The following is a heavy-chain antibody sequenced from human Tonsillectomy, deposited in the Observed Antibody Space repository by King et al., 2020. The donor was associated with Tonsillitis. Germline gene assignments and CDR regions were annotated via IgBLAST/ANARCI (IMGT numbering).Heavy chain of an antibody. D-gene: IGHD6-13*01. CDR1: GFTFSKYV. CDR2: ISSSGGSI. CDR3: AKDRSGSWKNFDY. Sequence: VQLVESGGGLVQSGGSLRLSCAASGFTFSKYVMTWVRQAPGKGLEWVSSISSSGGSIFYADSVKGRFTMSRDNSKNTLYLQMNSLRAEDTAVYYCAKDRSGSWKNFDYWGQGTLVTVSS. J-gene: IGHJ4*02. V-gene: IGHV3-23*04.